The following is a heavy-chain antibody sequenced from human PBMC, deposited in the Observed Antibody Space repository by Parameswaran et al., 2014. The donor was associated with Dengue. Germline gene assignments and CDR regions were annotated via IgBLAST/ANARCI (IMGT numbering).Heavy chain of an antibody. Sequence: ASETLSLTCTVSGDSISSGLYYWSWIRQHPGKGLEWIGYIYYIGSTYYNPSLQSRVTISVDTSKNQFSLNLSSVTAADTAVYYCARDGPSPFYSGYGNYFDPWGQGTLVTVSS. J-gene: IGHJ5*02. D-gene: IGHD5-12*01. CDR1: GDSISSGLYY. CDR3: ARDGPSPFYSGYGNYFDP. CDR2: IYYIGST. V-gene: IGHV4-31*03.